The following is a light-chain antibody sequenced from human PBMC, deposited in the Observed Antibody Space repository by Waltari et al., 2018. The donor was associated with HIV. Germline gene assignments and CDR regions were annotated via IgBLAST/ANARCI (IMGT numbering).Light chain of an antibody. CDR1: SSDVGGYNY. V-gene: IGLV2-14*01. J-gene: IGLJ1*01. CDR3: SSYTRSNKV. Sequence: QSALTQPASVSGSPGQSITISCTGTSSDVGGYNYVSWYQQHPGKAPKLMIYEISNRPSWVSNRFSGAKSGNTASLTISGLQAEDEADYYCSSYTRSNKVFGTGTKVTVL. CDR2: EIS.